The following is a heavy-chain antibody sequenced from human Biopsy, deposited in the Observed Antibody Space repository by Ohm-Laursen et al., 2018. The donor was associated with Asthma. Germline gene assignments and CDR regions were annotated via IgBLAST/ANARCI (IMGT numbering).Heavy chain of an antibody. J-gene: IGHJ6*02. D-gene: IGHD5-12*01. CDR1: GDSFSNYA. V-gene: IGHV1-69*13. Sequence: SVKVSCNASGDSFSNYAISWVRQAPGQGLEWMGGLIPVLGTPDHAQMFEGRVTITADESTSTAYMELSSLSSEDTAVYYCARGYSGSDRIVYYYSSLEVWGQGTTVTVSS. CDR3: ARGYSGSDRIVYYYSSLEV. CDR2: LIPVLGTP.